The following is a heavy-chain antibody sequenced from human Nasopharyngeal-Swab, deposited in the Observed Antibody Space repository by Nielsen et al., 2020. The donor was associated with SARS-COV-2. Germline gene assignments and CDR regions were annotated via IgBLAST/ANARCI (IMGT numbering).Heavy chain of an antibody. J-gene: IGHJ4*02. CDR3: AGETLGPGIVVGDH. Sequence: SDPLSLTCTVSGGSISSGGYYWSWLLQHPGNGLEWIGYIHYSGSTYSIPSLKSRVTISVDTSKNPSSLKLSSVTAADTAVYYCAGETLGPGIVVGDHWGQGTLVTVSS. V-gene: IGHV4-31*03. CDR1: GGSISSGGYY. CDR2: IHYSGST. D-gene: IGHD3-22*01.